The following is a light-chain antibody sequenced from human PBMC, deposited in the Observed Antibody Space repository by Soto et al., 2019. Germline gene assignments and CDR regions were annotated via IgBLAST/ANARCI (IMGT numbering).Light chain of an antibody. CDR2: GAS. CDR1: QSVSSN. CDR3: QQYGSSPFT. J-gene: IGKJ5*01. Sequence: IVMTQSPATLSVSPGERATLSCRASQSVSSNLAWYQQKPGQAPRLLIYGASTRATGVPDRFSGSESGTDFTLSISRLEPDDFVVYYCQQYGSSPFTFGQGTRLEIK. V-gene: IGKV3-20*01.